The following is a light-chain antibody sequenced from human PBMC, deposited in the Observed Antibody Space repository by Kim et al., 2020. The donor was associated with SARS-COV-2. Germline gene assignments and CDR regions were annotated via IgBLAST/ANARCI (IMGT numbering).Light chain of an antibody. CDR3: QLRSNWPPWT. Sequence: EIVLTQSPATLSSSPGERVTLSYRASQNIRTYLAWYQQKTGQAPRLLVYYASNRATGIPARFSGSGSGTDFTLTISSLEPEDSAIYYCQLRSNWPPWTFGQGTKVDIK. CDR2: YAS. CDR1: QNIRTY. J-gene: IGKJ1*01. V-gene: IGKV3-11*01.